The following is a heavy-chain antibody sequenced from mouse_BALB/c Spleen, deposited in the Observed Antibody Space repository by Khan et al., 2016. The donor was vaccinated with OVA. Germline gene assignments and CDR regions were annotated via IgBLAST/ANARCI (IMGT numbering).Heavy chain of an antibody. Sequence: QVRLKQSGAELVRPGASVKLSCKTSGYIFTSYWIHWVKQRSGQGLEWIARIYPGTDNTYYNEKFKDKATLTADKSSSTAYMQLSSLKSEDSDVYVCAREEALYHFDHWGQGTTLTVSS. J-gene: IGHJ2*01. V-gene: IGHV1-76*01. CDR3: AREEALYHFDH. D-gene: IGHD3-2*02. CDR2: IYPGTDNT. CDR1: GYIFTSYW.